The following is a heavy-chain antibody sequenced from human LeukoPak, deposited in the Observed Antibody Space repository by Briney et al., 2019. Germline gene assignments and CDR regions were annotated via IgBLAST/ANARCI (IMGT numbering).Heavy chain of an antibody. D-gene: IGHD6-19*01. CDR3: ARNIRYSSGLNWFDP. V-gene: IGHV4-39*01. CDR2: IHYSGST. CDR1: GGSISSSSDY. J-gene: IGHJ5*02. Sequence: PSETLSLTCTVSGGSISSSSDYWGWIRQPPGKGLEWIGSIHYSGSTYYNPSLKSRVTISVDTSKKQCSLKLRSVTGADTAVYYCARNIRYSSGLNWFDPWRQGTLVTDCS.